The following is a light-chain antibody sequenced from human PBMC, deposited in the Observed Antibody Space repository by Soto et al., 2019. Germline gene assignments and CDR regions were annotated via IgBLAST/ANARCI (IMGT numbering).Light chain of an antibody. Sequence: DIQMXXSPXSXXAXVGDRVTIICQASQDITNYLNWYQQKPGKAPNLLIHNSSNLETGVPSRFSGSGTGTYFSFTISSLQPEDIATYYRQQYDTLPLTFGQGTRLEIK. CDR2: NSS. V-gene: IGKV1-33*01. CDR1: QDITNY. J-gene: IGKJ5*01. CDR3: QQYDTLPLT.